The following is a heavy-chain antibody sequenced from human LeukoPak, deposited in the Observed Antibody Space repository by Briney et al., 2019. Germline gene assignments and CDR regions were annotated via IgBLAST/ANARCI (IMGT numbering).Heavy chain of an antibody. D-gene: IGHD3-22*01. CDR3: ARVRPWQWLLIDY. J-gene: IGHJ4*02. CDR1: GGSFSGYY. Sequence: PSETLSLTCAVYGGSFSGYYWSWIRQPPGKGLEWIGEINHSGSTNYNPSLKSRVTISVDTSKNQFSLKLSSVTAADTAVYYCARVRPWQWLLIDYWGQGTLVTVSS. V-gene: IGHV4-34*01. CDR2: INHSGST.